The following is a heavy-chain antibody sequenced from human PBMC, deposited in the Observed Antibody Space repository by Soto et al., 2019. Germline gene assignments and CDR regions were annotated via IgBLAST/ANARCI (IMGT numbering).Heavy chain of an antibody. J-gene: IGHJ5*02. CDR3: ARGMHCSGGSCYGWFDP. CDR2: IIPIFGTA. V-gene: IGHV1-69*13. D-gene: IGHD2-15*01. CDR1: GGTFSSYA. Sequence: SVKVSCKASGGTFSSYAISWVRQAPGQGLEWMGGIIPIFGTANYAQKFQGRVTITADESTSTAYMELSSLRSEDTAVYYCARGMHCSGGSCYGWFDPWGQGTLVTVSS.